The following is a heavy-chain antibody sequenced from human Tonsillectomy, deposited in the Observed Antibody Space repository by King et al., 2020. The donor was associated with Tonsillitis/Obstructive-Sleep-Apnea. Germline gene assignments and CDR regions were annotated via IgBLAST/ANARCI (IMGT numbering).Heavy chain of an antibody. CDR1: GFTFSSYA. J-gene: IGHJ4*02. D-gene: IGHD3-22*01. V-gene: IGHV3-23*04. Sequence: EVQLVESGGALVQPGGSLRLSCAASGFTFSSYAMTWVRQGPGKGLEWVSGISGSGGHTYYADSVKGRSTISRDNSKKTLHLQMNSLRAEDTAVYYCAKEGSAYYYDSSPQWGQVTLVNVSS. CDR3: AKEGSAYYYDSSPQ. CDR2: ISGSGGHT.